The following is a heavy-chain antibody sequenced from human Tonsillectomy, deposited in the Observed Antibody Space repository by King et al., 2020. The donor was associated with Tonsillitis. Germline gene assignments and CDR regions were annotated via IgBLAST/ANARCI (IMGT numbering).Heavy chain of an antibody. D-gene: IGHD3-10*01. CDR3: ARGSSPWSGNYYYGMDV. J-gene: IGHJ6*02. CDR1: GYTFTSYD. Sequence: QLVQSGAEVKKPGASVKVSCKASGYTFTSYDINWVRQATGQGLEWMGWMNTNSGKTVYAQRFQGRVTMTRNTPISTAYRELNSLRSEDTAVYYCARGSSPWSGNYYYGMDVGRQGTAVTVSS. CDR2: MNTNSGKT. V-gene: IGHV1-8*02.